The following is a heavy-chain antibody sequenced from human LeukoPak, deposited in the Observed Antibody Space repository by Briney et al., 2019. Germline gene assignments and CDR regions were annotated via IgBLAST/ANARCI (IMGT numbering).Heavy chain of an antibody. CDR3: ARVWSYYDSSGYYYQRLEAFDI. D-gene: IGHD3-22*01. CDR1: GGSFSGYY. Sequence: PSETLSLTCAVYGGSFSGYYWSWIRQPPGKGLEWIGEINHSGSTNYNPSLKSRVTISVDTSKNQFSLKLSSVTAADTAVYYCARVWSYYDSSGYYYQRLEAFDIWGQGTMVTVSS. V-gene: IGHV4-34*01. J-gene: IGHJ3*02. CDR2: INHSGST.